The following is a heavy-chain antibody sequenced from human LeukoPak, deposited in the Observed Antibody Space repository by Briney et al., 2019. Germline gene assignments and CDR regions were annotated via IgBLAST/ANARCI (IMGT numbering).Heavy chain of an antibody. D-gene: IGHD1-26*01. J-gene: IGHJ3*01. V-gene: IGHV3-30*02. CDR2: IRYDGSNK. CDR1: GFTFSSYG. CDR3: ARERCVVGACGAFDV. Sequence: RGSLRLSCAASGFTFSSYGMHWVRQAPGKGLEWVAFIRYDGSNKYYTDSVKCRFTISRDNSMSTLYLQMNTLRGEDTAIYYCARERCVVGACGAFDVWGQGTMATVSS.